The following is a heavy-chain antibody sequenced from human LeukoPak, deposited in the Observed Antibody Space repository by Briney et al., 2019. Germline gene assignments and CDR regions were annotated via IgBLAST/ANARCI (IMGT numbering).Heavy chain of an antibody. CDR2: IDWDDDK. D-gene: IGHD2/OR15-2a*01. Sequence: SGPTLVNPTQTLTLTCTFSGFSLSISGMRVSWIRQPPGKALEWLARIDWDDDKFYSTSLKTRLSISKDTSKSQVVLTMTDMDPADPGNYFCARISRPLAVDYLGQGTLVVVSS. CDR3: ARISRPLAVDY. V-gene: IGHV2-70*04. J-gene: IGHJ4*02. CDR1: GFSLSISGMR.